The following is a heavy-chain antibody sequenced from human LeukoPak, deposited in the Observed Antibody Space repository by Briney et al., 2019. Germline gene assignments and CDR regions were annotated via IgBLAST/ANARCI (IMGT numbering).Heavy chain of an antibody. CDR3: ARRDCSGGSCLNWFDH. J-gene: IGHJ5*02. V-gene: IGHV5-51*01. Sequence: GESLKISCKGSGYSFTSYWIGWVRQMPGKGLEWMGIIYPGDSDTRYSPSFQGQVTISADKSISTAYLQWSSLKASDTAMYYCARRDCSGGSCLNWFDHWGQGTLVTVSS. D-gene: IGHD2-15*01. CDR2: IYPGDSDT. CDR1: GYSFTSYW.